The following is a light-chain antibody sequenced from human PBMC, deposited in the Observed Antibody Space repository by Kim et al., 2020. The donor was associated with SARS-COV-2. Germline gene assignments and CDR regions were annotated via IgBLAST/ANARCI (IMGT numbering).Light chain of an antibody. Sequence: LSPGERASLSCRASQSVSHDLAWYQQKPGQAPRLLIYDASNRATGVPARFSGSGSGTDFTLTISSLEPEDFAVYYCQQRGSWPLTFGGGTKVDIK. V-gene: IGKV3-11*01. CDR1: QSVSHD. J-gene: IGKJ4*01. CDR2: DAS. CDR3: QQRGSWPLT.